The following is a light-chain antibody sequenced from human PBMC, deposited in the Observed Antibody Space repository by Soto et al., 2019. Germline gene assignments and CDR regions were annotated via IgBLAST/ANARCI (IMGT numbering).Light chain of an antibody. CDR3: QHYNSYSWT. J-gene: IGKJ1*01. CDR1: QSISVC. Sequence: DFLMGQAPPTPAGSVGDIVAITCGASQSISVCLAWYQQKPGKAPKVLIYDASRLESGVPSRFSGSGSGTEFTLTISSLQPADFATYYCQHYNSYSWTFGQGTKVDNK. CDR2: DAS. V-gene: IGKV1-5*01.